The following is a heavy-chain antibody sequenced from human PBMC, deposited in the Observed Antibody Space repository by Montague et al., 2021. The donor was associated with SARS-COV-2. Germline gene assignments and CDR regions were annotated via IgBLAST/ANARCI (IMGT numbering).Heavy chain of an antibody. V-gene: IGHV4-61*02. CDR1: GGSISSGSYY. CDR2: IYTSGST. CDR3: ARDGGIGDSGSNTWSYYYYGMDV. J-gene: IGHJ6*02. D-gene: IGHD3-22*01. Sequence: TLSLTCTVSGGSISSGSYYWSLIRQPAGKVLEWIGRIYTSGSTNYNPSLKSRVTISVNTTKNQFSLKLSSVTAADTAVYYCARDGGIGDSGSNTWSYYYYGMDVWGQGTTVTVSS.